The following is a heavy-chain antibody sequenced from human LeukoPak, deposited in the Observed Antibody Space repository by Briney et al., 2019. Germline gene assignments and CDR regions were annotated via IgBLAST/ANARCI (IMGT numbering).Heavy chain of an antibody. CDR3: AKVRGKPTN. V-gene: IGHV3-30*07. CDR1: GFPFSISA. J-gene: IGHJ4*02. D-gene: IGHD5-12*01. Sequence: PGRSLRLSCAASGFPFSISAMHWVRQAPGKGLQWVAVVSYDGSEKYYADSVKGRFTISRDNSKNTLYLQMNSLRPEDTAVYYCAKVRGKPTNWGQGTLFTVSS. CDR2: VSYDGSEK.